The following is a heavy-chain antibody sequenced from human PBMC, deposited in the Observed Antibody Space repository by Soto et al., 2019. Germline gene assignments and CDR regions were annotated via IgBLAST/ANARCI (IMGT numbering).Heavy chain of an antibody. Sequence: EVQLLESGGGLVQPGGSLRLSCTASGFRFSRYAMVWVRQAPGKGLEWVSTISDLGGSTYYADSMKGRFTISRDNSKNTLHLQMNGLRAEDTAIYYCAKDHIAAAGYFDCWGQGTLFAVSS. CDR1: GFRFSRYA. V-gene: IGHV3-23*01. CDR3: AKDHIAAAGYFDC. D-gene: IGHD6-13*01. CDR2: ISDLGGST. J-gene: IGHJ4*02.